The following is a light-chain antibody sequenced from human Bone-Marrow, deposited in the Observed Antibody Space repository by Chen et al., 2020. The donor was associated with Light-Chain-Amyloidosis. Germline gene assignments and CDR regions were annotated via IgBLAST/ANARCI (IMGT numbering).Light chain of an antibody. CDR3: AAWDDSLNSYV. CDR1: NSNIGGNP. CDR2: SDA. V-gene: IGLV1-44*01. Sequence: QSVLTQPPSASGTPGQRVSISCSGSNSNIGGNPVNWYQQFPGTAPKLLIYSDAQRPSGVPDRFSGSKSGTSASLAISGLQSDDEADYYCAAWDDSLNSYVFGAGTQVTVL. J-gene: IGLJ1*01.